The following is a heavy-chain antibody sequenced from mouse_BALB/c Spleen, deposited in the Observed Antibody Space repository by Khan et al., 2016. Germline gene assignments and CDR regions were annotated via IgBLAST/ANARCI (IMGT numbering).Heavy chain of an antibody. CDR1: GYSFTRYW. CDR2: IHPSDRES. V-gene: IGHV1-61*01. J-gene: IGHJ4*01. D-gene: IGHD2-5*01. CDR3: TRSAYSNHPYYAMYY. Sequence: QVQLKQSGTELVRLGASVKLSCKASGYSFTRYWMNWVKQRPGQGLEWIGMIHPSDRESRLNQKFKDKATLSVANSSSIAYMHLSSPTSDDSAVYYCTRSAYSNHPYYAMYYSGQGTSVPFSS.